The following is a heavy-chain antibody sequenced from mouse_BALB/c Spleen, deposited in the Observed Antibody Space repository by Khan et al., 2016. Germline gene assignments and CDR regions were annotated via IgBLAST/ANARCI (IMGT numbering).Heavy chain of an antibody. V-gene: IGHV9-3*02. CDR3: ARGVDWFAY. CDR1: GYTFTNYG. CDR2: INTNTGEP. Sequence: QIQLVQSGPELKKPGETVKISCKASGYTFTNYGLNWVKQAPGKGLKWMGWINTNTGEPTYAEEFKGRFAFSLETSASTAYLQINTLKNEDTATYFCARGVDWFAYWGQGTLVTVSA. J-gene: IGHJ3*01.